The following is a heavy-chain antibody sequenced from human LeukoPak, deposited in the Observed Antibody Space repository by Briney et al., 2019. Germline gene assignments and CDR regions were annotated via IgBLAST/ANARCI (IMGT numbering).Heavy chain of an antibody. CDR2: INPNTGGT. CDR3: ARVAALAGIGWGDFDH. D-gene: IGHD6-19*01. V-gene: IGHV1-2*02. J-gene: IGHJ4*02. CDR1: GYTFTGYY. Sequence: WASVNVSCKASGYTFTGYYIHWVRQAPGQGLEGMGGINPNTGGTNYAEKFQDRLTMTRDTSISTVYMELSRLRSDDTAVYYCARVAALAGIGWGDFDHWGQGTLVTGSS.